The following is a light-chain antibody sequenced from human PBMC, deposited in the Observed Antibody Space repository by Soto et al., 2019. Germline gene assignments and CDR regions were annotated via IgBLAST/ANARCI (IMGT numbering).Light chain of an antibody. Sequence: EIVLTQSPGTLSLSPGDRATLSCRASQSVSINSLAWYQQHPGQAPRLLIYGASSRATGIPDRFSGSGSGKDFTLAISSLEPEDFAVYYCQQYGNSPYTFGQRTNLEIK. V-gene: IGKV3-20*01. J-gene: IGKJ2*01. CDR3: QQYGNSPYT. CDR1: QSVSINS. CDR2: GAS.